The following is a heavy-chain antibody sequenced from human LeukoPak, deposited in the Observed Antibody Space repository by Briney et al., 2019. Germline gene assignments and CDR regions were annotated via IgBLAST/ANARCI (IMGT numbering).Heavy chain of an antibody. CDR2: IYYSGST. Sequence: PSETLSLTCTVSGGSISSYYWSWIRQPPGKGLEWIGYIYYSGSTNYNPSLKSRVTISVDTSKNQFSLKLSSVTAADTAVYYCARAKHDYGDYAGIDYWGQGTLVTVSS. CDR1: GGSISSYY. J-gene: IGHJ4*02. V-gene: IGHV4-59*08. CDR3: ARAKHDYGDYAGIDY. D-gene: IGHD4-17*01.